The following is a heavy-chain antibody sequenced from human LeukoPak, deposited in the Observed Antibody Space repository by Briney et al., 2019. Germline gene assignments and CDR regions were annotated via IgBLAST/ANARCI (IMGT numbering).Heavy chain of an antibody. Sequence: GGSLRLSCAASGFTFSSYAMSWVRQAPGKGLVWVSRINSDGSSTTYADSVKGRFTTSRDNAKNTLYLQMNSLRADDTAVYYCAREWSGFGELPDNWGQGTLVTVS. CDR2: INSDGSST. V-gene: IGHV3-74*01. J-gene: IGHJ4*02. CDR1: GFTFSSYA. CDR3: AREWSGFGELPDN. D-gene: IGHD3-10*01.